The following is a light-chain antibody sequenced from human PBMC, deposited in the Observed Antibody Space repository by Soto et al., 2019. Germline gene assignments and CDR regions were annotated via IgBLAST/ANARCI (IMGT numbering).Light chain of an antibody. CDR2: GAS. CDR3: QQYNNWPIP. Sequence: EIEMTSSASTLSVSNGERDTLSCRASQSVSSNLAWYQQKPGQAPRLLIYGASTRATGIPASFSGSGSGTEFTLTISSLQSEDFAVYYCQQYNNWPIPFGQGGRLANK. CDR1: QSVSSN. V-gene: IGKV3-15*01. J-gene: IGKJ5*01.